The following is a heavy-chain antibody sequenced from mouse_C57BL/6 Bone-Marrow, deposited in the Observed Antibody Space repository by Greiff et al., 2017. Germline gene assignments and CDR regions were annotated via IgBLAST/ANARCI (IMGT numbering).Heavy chain of an antibody. J-gene: IGHJ3*01. CDR1: GYTFTNYW. D-gene: IGHD4-1*01. CDR2: IYPGGGYT. CDR3: ARVDWDVGCAY. Sequence: QVQLKESGAELVRPGTSVKMSCKASGYTFTNYWIGWAKQRPGHGLEWIGDIYPGGGYTNYNENFKGKATLTADKSSSTAYMQFSSLTSEDSAIYYWARVDWDVGCAYWGQGTLVTVSA. V-gene: IGHV1-63*01.